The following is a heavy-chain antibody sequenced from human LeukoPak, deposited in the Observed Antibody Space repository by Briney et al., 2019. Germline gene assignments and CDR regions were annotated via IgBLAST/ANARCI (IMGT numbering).Heavy chain of an antibody. V-gene: IGHV3-64*01. D-gene: IGHD3-22*01. Sequence: GGSLRLSCAASGFTFSSYAMHWVRQAPGKGLEYVSAISSNGGSTYYANSVKGRFTVSRDNSKNTLYLQMGSLRAEDMAVYYCARGVGDYDSSGYYYFYYYYMDVWGKGTTVTVSS. CDR2: ISSNGGST. CDR3: ARGVGDYDSSGYYYFYYYYMDV. CDR1: GFTFSSYA. J-gene: IGHJ6*03.